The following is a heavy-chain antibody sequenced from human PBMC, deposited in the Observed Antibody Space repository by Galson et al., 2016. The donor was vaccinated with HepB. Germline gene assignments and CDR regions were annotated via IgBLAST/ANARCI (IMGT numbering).Heavy chain of an antibody. D-gene: IGHD3-16*02. V-gene: IGHV3-23*01. J-gene: IGHJ4*02. CDR2: ISGSGGRT. CDR1: GFTFSNYA. CDR3: AKSGVWGTHRSPDY. Sequence: SLRLSCAASGFTFSNYAMSWVRQAPGKGLEWVSAISGSGGRTYYADSVKGRFTISRDISRNTLYLQMNSLRAEDTAVYYCAKSGVWGTHRSPDYWGQGTLVTVSS.